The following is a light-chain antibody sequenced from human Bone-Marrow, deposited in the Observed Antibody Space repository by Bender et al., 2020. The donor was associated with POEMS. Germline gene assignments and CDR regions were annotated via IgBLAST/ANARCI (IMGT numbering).Light chain of an antibody. Sequence: QSVLTQPPSASGTPGQRVTISCTGSGSNIGAGYDVHWYQQLPGTAPKLLIFDNDSRPSGVPDRFSGSKSGTSASLAITGLQAEDEADYYCQSYDTSLSGSVFGGGTKVTVL. CDR2: DND. CDR1: GSNIGAGYD. J-gene: IGLJ2*01. V-gene: IGLV1-40*01. CDR3: QSYDTSLSGSV.